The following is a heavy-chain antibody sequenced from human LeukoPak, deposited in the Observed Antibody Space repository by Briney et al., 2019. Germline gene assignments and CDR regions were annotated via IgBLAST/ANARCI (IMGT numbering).Heavy chain of an antibody. J-gene: IGHJ6*02. Sequence: GGSLRLSCAASGFTFSSYAMSWVRQAPGKGLEWVSAISGSGGSTYYADSVKGRFTISRDNSKNTLYLQMNSLRAEDTAVYYCAKAPDTAMAYYYYYGMDVWGQGTTVTVSS. CDR2: ISGSGGST. CDR1: GFTFSSYA. CDR3: AKAPDTAMAYYYYYGMDV. V-gene: IGHV3-23*01. D-gene: IGHD5-18*01.